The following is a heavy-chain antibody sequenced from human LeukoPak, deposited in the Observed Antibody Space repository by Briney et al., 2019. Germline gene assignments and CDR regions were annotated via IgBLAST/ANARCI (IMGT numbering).Heavy chain of an antibody. J-gene: IGHJ4*02. Sequence: SETLSLTCAVYGGSFSGYYWSWIRQPPGKGLEWIGEINHSGSTNYNPSLESQVTISVDTSKNQFSLKLSSVTAADTAVYYCAREQLRITMVRGVIINPGGDYWGQGTLVTVSS. CDR3: AREQLRITMVRGVIINPGGDY. D-gene: IGHD3-10*01. V-gene: IGHV4-34*01. CDR2: INHSGST. CDR1: GGSFSGYY.